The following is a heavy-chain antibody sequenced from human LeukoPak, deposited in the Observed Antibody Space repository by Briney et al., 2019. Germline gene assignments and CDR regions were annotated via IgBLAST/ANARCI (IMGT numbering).Heavy chain of an antibody. CDR3: ARDQQGYGDYPGFDY. V-gene: IGHV4-30-4*01. CDR2: IYYSGST. D-gene: IGHD4-17*01. J-gene: IGHJ4*02. CDR1: GGSISSGDYY. Sequence: SETLSLTCTVSGGSISSGDYYGGWVRQPPGKGLEWIGYIYYSGSTYYNPSLKSRVTISVDTSKNQFSLKLSSVTAADTAVYYCARDQQGYGDYPGFDYWGQGTLVTVSS.